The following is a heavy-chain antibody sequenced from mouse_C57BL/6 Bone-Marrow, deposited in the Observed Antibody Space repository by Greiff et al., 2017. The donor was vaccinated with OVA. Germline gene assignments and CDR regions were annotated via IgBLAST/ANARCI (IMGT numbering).Heavy chain of an antibody. V-gene: IGHV1-26*01. CDR2: INPNNGGT. Sequence: VQLQQSGPELVKPGASVKISCKASGYTFTDYYMNWVKQSHGKSLEWIGDINPNNGGTSYNQKFKGKATLTVDKSSSTAYMELRSLTSEDSAVYYCARYMVTTGFDYWGQGTTLTVSS. CDR3: ARYMVTTGFDY. D-gene: IGHD2-2*01. J-gene: IGHJ2*01. CDR1: GYTFTDYY.